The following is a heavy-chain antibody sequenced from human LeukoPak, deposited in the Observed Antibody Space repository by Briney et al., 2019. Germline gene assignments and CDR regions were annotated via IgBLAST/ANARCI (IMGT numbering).Heavy chain of an antibody. D-gene: IGHD3-9*01. CDR1: GVSISTYY. V-gene: IGHV4-59*08. CDR2: FSYSGST. J-gene: IGHJ3*02. CDR3: ARRNVLTEGEAFDI. Sequence: PSETLSLTCSVSGVSISTYYWIWIRQPPAKGLEWMGFFSYSGSTKYNPSLNSRVTISVDASKNQFSLKLNSVTAADTAVYYCARRNVLTEGEAFDIWGQGTMVTVSS.